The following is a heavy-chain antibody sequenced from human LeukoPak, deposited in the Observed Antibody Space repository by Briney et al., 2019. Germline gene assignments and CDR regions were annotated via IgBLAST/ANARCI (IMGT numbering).Heavy chain of an antibody. V-gene: IGHV3-20*04. Sequence: GGSLRLSCAASGFTFDDYGMSWVRQAPGKGLEWVSGIKWNGSSTDYADSVKGRFTISRDNDKNSLYLQMNSLRAEDTALYYCARDGVAATNSDYWGQGTLVTVSS. CDR2: IKWNGSST. D-gene: IGHD2-15*01. CDR3: ARDGVAATNSDY. J-gene: IGHJ4*02. CDR1: GFTFDDYG.